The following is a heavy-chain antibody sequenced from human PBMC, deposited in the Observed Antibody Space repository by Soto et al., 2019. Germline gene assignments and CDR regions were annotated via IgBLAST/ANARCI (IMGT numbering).Heavy chain of an antibody. V-gene: IGHV4-30-4*01. D-gene: IGHD2-2*01. CDR2: IYYNGDT. CDR1: GGSISSGDYY. CDR3: ARDRTPEDCLSASCYIPVN. Sequence: QVQLEESGPGLVKPSQTLSLTCTVSGGSISSGDYYWSWIRQFPGKGLEWIGYIYYNGDTDYNPSLSGRLTMSVDRSANQFSLRLTSVTDADTAVYFCARDRTPEDCLSASCYIPVNWGPGTQVTVSS. J-gene: IGHJ1*01.